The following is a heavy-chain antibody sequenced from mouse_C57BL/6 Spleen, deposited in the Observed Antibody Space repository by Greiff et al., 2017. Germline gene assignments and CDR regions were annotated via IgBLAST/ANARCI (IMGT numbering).Heavy chain of an antibody. Sequence: VQLQQSGAELVKPGASVKLSCKASGYTFTSYWMHWVKQRPGQGLEWIGMIHPNSGSTNYNEKFKSKATLTVDKSSSTAYMQLNSLTSEDSAVYYCARWEDSNYWYFDVWGTGTTVTVSS. CDR3: ARWEDSNYWYFDV. D-gene: IGHD2-5*01. V-gene: IGHV1-64*01. CDR2: IHPNSGST. J-gene: IGHJ1*03. CDR1: GYTFTSYW.